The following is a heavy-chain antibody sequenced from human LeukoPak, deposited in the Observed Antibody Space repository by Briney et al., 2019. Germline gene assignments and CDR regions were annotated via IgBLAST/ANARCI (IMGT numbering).Heavy chain of an antibody. CDR3: ARVRRGYCTNGVCHRWFDP. J-gene: IGHJ5*02. Sequence: SETLSLTCTVSGGSISSYYWSWIRQPPGKGLEWIGYIYYSGSTNYNPSLKSRVTISVDTSKNQFSLELSSVTAADTAVYYCARVRRGYCTNGVCHRWFDPWGQGTLVTVSS. CDR1: GGSISSYY. CDR2: IYYSGST. V-gene: IGHV4-59*01. D-gene: IGHD2-8*01.